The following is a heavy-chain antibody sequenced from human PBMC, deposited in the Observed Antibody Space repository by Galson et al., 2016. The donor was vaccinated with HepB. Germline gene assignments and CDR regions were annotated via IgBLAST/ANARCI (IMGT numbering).Heavy chain of an antibody. D-gene: IGHD6-13*01. Sequence: SLRLSCAASGFTFSSYAMTWVRQTPGKGPEWLSSIIGSGGNTFYADSVKGRFTTSRDNSNNALYLQMNSLRAEDTAIYYCAKGAAAYKVDWFDPWGQGTLVTVSS. CDR1: GFTFSSYA. CDR2: IIGSGGNT. V-gene: IGHV3-23*01. CDR3: AKGAAAYKVDWFDP. J-gene: IGHJ5*02.